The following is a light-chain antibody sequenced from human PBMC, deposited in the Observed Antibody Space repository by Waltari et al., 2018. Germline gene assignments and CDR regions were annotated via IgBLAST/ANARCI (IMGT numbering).Light chain of an antibody. CDR2: AAS. V-gene: IGKV3-11*01. CDR1: QSVSTS. Sequence: EIVLTQSPATLSLSPVERATLSCRASQSVSTSLAWYQQKPGQAPRLLIYAASNRATGIPARFSGSGSGTDFTLTISSLEPEDFAVYYCHQRSNWPRTFGQGTKLEIK. CDR3: HQRSNWPRT. J-gene: IGKJ2*01.